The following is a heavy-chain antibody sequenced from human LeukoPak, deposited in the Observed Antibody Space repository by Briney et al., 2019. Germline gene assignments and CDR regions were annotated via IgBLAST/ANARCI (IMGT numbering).Heavy chain of an antibody. CDR3: TCHSGWSGPSE. J-gene: IGHJ4*02. Sequence: SGTLSLTCAVSGGSISGSWWSWVRQPPGKGLEWIGEIFHSGSTNYNPSLKSRVTISVDKSKNHFSLELTSVTAADTAVYYCTCHSGWSGPSEWGQGTLVIVSS. CDR1: GGSISGSW. CDR2: IFHSGST. D-gene: IGHD6-19*01. V-gene: IGHV4-4*02.